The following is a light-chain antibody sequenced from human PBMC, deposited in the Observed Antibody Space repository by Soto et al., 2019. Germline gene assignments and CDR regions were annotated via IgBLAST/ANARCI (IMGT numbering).Light chain of an antibody. CDR3: QQRSSWPRT. J-gene: IGKJ4*02. CDR2: DAS. Sequence: EIVLTQSPASLSLSPGERATLSCRASQSVSSYLAWYQQKPGQAPRLLIYDASNMATGIPARFSGSGSGTDFTLTISCLESEDFAVYYCQQRSSWPRTFGGGTKVDIK. V-gene: IGKV3-11*01. CDR1: QSVSSY.